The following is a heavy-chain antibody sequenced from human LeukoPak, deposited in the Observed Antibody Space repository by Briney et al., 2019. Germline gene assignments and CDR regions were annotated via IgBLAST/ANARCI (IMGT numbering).Heavy chain of an antibody. CDR2: IYYSGST. V-gene: IGHV4-59*08. Sequence: SETLSLTCTVSGGSISSYYWSWIRQPPGKGLEWIGYIYYSGSTNYNPSLKSRVTISVDTSKNQFSLKLSSVTAADTAVYYCARLAQYYDLWSGYRLNDAFDIWGQGTMVTVSS. CDR1: GGSISSYY. D-gene: IGHD3-3*01. CDR3: ARLAQYYDLWSGYRLNDAFDI. J-gene: IGHJ3*02.